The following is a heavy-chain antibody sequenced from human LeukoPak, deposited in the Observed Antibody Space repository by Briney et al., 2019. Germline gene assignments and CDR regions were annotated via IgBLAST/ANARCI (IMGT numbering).Heavy chain of an antibody. V-gene: IGHV3-9*01. D-gene: IGHD2-21*02. CDR2: ISWNSGSI. Sequence: GGSLRLSCSASGFTFDDYAMHWVRQAPGKGLEWVSGISWNSGSIGYADSVKGRFTISRDNAKNSLYLQMNSLRAEDTALYYCAKSSGGDFHFPDYWGQGTLVTVSS. CDR1: GFTFDDYA. J-gene: IGHJ4*02. CDR3: AKSSGGDFHFPDY.